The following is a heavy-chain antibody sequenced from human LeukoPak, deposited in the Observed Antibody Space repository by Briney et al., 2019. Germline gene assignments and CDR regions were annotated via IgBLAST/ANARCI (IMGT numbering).Heavy chain of an antibody. CDR2: INHSGST. V-gene: IGHV4-34*01. Sequence: PSETLSLTCAVYGGSFSGYYWSWLRQPPGKGLEWIGEINHSGSTNYNPSLKSRVTISVDTPKNQFSLKLSSVTAADTAVYYCARAPMPIAAAGSFDYWGQGTLVTVSS. D-gene: IGHD6-13*01. CDR3: ARAPMPIAAAGSFDY. J-gene: IGHJ4*02. CDR1: GGSFSGYY.